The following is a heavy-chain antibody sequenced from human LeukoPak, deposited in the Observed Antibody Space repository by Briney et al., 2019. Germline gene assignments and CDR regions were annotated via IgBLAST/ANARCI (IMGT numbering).Heavy chain of an antibody. V-gene: IGHV5-51*01. Sequence: LGESLKISCRGSGYSFTSYWIGWVRQMPGKGLEWMGIIYPGDSDTRYSPSFQGQVTISADKSISTAYLQWSSLKASDTAMYYCARHLSGGATWGYYYDSSGYPDYWGQGTLVTVSS. CDR1: GYSFTSYW. CDR2: IYPGDSDT. D-gene: IGHD3-22*01. J-gene: IGHJ4*02. CDR3: ARHLSGGATWGYYYDSSGYPDY.